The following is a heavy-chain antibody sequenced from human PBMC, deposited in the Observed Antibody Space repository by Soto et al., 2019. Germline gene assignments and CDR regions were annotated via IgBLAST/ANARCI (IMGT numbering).Heavy chain of an antibody. CDR3: ARVSRGIVVVPAAYYDY. V-gene: IGHV1-18*01. Sequence: ASVKVSCMASGYTFTSYGISWVRQAPGQGLEWMGWISAYNGNTNYAQKLQGRVTMTTDTSTSTAYMELRSLRSDDTAVYYCARVSRGIVVVPAAYYDYWGQGTLVTVSS. CDR1: GYTFTSYG. CDR2: ISAYNGNT. D-gene: IGHD2-2*01. J-gene: IGHJ4*02.